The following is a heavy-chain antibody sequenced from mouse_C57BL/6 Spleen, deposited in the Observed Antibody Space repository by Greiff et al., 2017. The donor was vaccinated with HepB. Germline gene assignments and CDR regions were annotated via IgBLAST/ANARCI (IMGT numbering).Heavy chain of an antibody. J-gene: IGHJ4*01. CDR3: ARDYYGKYYAMDY. V-gene: IGHV3-6*01. CDR2: ISYDGSN. D-gene: IGHD2-1*01. Sequence: EVQLVESGPGLVKPSQSLSLTCSVPGYSITSGYYWNWIRQFPGNKLEWMGYISYDGSNNYNPSLKNRISITRDTSKNQFFLKLNSVTTEDTATYYCARDYYGKYYAMDYWGQGTSVTVSS. CDR1: GYSITSGYY.